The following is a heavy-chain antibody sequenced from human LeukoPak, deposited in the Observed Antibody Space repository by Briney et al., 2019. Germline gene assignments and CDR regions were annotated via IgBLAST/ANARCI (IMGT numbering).Heavy chain of an antibody. D-gene: IGHD2-15*01. J-gene: IGHJ4*02. CDR2: IYPGDSDT. Sequence: GGSLQISCQGSGCSFTSYWIGWVRQMPGKGLEWMGIIYPGDSDTRYSPSFQGQVTISADNSISTAYLQWCSLKASDTAMYYCARHNVVAATRWLDYWGQGTLVTVSS. CDR1: GCSFTSYW. V-gene: IGHV5-51*01. CDR3: ARHNVVAATRWLDY.